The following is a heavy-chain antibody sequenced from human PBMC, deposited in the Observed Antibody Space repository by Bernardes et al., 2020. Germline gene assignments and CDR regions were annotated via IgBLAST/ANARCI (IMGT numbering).Heavy chain of an antibody. D-gene: IGHD3-10*01. J-gene: IGHJ3*02. CDR2: IYYSGST. CDR1: GGSISSGDYY. V-gene: IGHV4-30-4*01. Sequence: SETLSLTCTVSGGSISSGDYYWSWLLQPPGKGLEWIGYIYYSGSTYYNPSLKSRVTISVDTSKNQFSLKLSSVTAADTAVYYCARDSPGLRGDIWGQGTMVTVSS. CDR3: ARDSPGLRGDI.